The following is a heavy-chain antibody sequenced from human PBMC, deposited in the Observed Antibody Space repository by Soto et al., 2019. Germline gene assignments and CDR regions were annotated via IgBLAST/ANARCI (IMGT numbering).Heavy chain of an antibody. CDR2: IIPIFGTA. CDR1: GGTFSSYA. J-gene: IGHJ4*02. D-gene: IGHD2-15*01. Sequence: QVQLVQSGAEVKKPGSSVKVSCKASGGTFSSYAISWVRQAPGQGLEWMGGIIPIFGTANYAQKFQGRVTITADESTSTAYMELSSLRSEYTAVYYCARVGHCSGGSCYAGNDYWGQGTLVTVSS. V-gene: IGHV1-69*01. CDR3: ARVGHCSGGSCYAGNDY.